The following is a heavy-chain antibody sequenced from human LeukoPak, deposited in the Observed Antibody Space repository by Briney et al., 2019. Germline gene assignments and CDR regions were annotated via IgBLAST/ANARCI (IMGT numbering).Heavy chain of an antibody. V-gene: IGHV1-18*04. Sequence: ASVKVSCKASGYIFTRYAISWVRQAPGQGLEWMGWISTYNGDTNYAQKFQGRVTMTTDTSTTTAYMELRSLRPDDTAVYYCARDPSNSSGRRPYFDYWGQGTLVTVSS. CDR3: ARDPSNSSGRRPYFDY. CDR2: ISTYNGDT. D-gene: IGHD6-19*01. CDR1: GYIFTRYA. J-gene: IGHJ4*02.